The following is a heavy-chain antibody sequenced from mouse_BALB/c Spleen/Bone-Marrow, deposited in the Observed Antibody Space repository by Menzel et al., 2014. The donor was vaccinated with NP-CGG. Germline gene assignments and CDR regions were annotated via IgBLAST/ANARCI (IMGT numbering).Heavy chain of an antibody. V-gene: IGHV1S81*02. CDR1: GYTFTSYY. Sequence: VQLQQSGAELVKPGASVKLSCKASGYTFTSYYMYWVKQRPGQGLEWIGGINPSNGGTNFNEKFKSKATLTVDKSSSAAYMLLGSLTSEDSAVYYCTRYTYGDYPYYYAMDYWGQGTSVTVSS. CDR3: TRYTYGDYPYYYAMDY. J-gene: IGHJ4*01. D-gene: IGHD2-13*01. CDR2: INPSNGGT.